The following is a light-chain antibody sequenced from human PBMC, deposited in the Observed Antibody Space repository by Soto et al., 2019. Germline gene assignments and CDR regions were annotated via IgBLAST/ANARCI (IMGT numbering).Light chain of an antibody. V-gene: IGKV3-20*01. CDR1: QSVSSSY. CDR2: GAS. CDR3: QQYVRLIT. Sequence: EIVLTQSPGTLSLSPGERATLSCRASQSVSSSYLAWYQQKPGQAPRLRIYGASSRATGIPDRFSGSGSGTDFTLTISRLEPEDFAGYYCQQYVRLITFGQGTRLEIK. J-gene: IGKJ5*01.